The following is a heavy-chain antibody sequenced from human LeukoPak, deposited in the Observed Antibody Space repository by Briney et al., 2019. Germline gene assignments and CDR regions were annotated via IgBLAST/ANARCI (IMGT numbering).Heavy chain of an antibody. CDR1: GGSISSGDHY. CDR2: IYYSGST. CDR3: ARVEDSSGYDWFDP. Sequence: SETLSLTCTVSGGSISSGDHYWSWIRQPPGKGLEWIGYIYYSGSTYYNPSLKSRLTISVDTSKNQFSLKLSSVTAADTAVYYCARVEDSSGYDWFDPWGQGALVTVSS. V-gene: IGHV4-30-4*01. D-gene: IGHD3-22*01. J-gene: IGHJ5*02.